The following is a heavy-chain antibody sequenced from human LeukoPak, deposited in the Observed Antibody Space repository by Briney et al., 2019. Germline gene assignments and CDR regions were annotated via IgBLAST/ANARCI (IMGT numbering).Heavy chain of an antibody. CDR1: GFTFSSYW. V-gene: IGHV3-74*01. Sequence: GGSLRLSCAASGFTFSSYWMHWVRQAPGKGLVWVSRINSDGSSTSYADSVKGRFTISRDNAKNTLYLQMNSLRAEDTAVYYCARDRSGVLWFGELGYWGQGTLVTVSS. CDR3: ARDRSGVLWFGELGY. CDR2: INSDGSST. D-gene: IGHD3-10*01. J-gene: IGHJ4*02.